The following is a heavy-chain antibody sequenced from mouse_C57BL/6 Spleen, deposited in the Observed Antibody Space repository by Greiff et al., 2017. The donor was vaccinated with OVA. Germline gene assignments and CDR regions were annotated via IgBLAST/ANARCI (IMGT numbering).Heavy chain of an antibody. CDR3: ARTAQAPYYFDY. V-gene: IGHV1-82*01. Sequence: QVQLQQSGPELVKPGASVKISCKASGYAFSSSWMNWVKQRPGKGLEWIGRIYPGDGDTNYNGKFKGKATLTADKSSSTAYMQLSSLTSEDSAVYFCARTAQAPYYFDYWGKGTTLTVSS. CDR2: IYPGDGDT. D-gene: IGHD3-2*02. CDR1: GYAFSSSW. J-gene: IGHJ2*01.